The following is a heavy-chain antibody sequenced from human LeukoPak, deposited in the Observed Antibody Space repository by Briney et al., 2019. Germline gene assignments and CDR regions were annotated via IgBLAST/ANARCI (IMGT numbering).Heavy chain of an antibody. Sequence: PSETLSLTCTVSGGSIRSYYWSWIRQPPGKGLEWIGYIYYSGSTNYNPSLKSRVTISVDTSKNQFYLKLSSVTAADTAVYYRARDRRSGEDSNFWGQGTLVTVSS. V-gene: IGHV4-59*01. CDR1: GGSIRSYY. CDR3: ARDRRSGEDSNF. J-gene: IGHJ4*02. D-gene: IGHD2-15*01. CDR2: IYYSGST.